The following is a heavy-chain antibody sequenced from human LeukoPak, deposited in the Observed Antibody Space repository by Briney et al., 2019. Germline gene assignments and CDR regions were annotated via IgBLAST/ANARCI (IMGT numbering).Heavy chain of an antibody. CDR2: FDPEDGET. Sequence: ASVKVSCKVSGYTLTELSMHWVRQVPGKGLEWMGGFDPEDGETIYAQKFQGRVTMTGDTSTSTVYMELSSLRSEDTAVYYCAREVRTWGQGTMVTVSS. J-gene: IGHJ3*01. CDR3: AREVRT. CDR1: GYTLTELS. V-gene: IGHV1-24*01.